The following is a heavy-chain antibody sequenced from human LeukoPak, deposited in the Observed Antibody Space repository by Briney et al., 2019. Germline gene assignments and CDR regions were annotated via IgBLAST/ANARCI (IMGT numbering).Heavy chain of an antibody. D-gene: IGHD3-9*01. CDR1: GGTFSSYA. CDR2: IIPILGIA. Sequence: GSSVKVSCKASGGTFSSYAISWVRQAPGQGLEWMGRIIPILGIANYAQKFQGRVTITADKSTSTAYMELSSLRSEDTAVYYCARDLGTYYDILTGYCYWGQGTLVTVSS. V-gene: IGHV1-69*04. J-gene: IGHJ4*02. CDR3: ARDLGTYYDILTGYCY.